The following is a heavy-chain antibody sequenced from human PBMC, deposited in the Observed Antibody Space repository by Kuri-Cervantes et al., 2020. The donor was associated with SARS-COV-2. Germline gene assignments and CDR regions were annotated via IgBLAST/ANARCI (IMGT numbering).Heavy chain of an antibody. CDR2: IYYSGST. J-gene: IGHJ3*02. V-gene: IGHV4-31*03. CDR1: GGSINSGGYY. CDR3: ARYFYYDSSGYYNAFDI. D-gene: IGHD3-22*01. Sequence: SETLSLTCTVSGGSINSGGYYWSWIRQHPGKGLEWIGYIYYSGSTYYNPSLKSRVTISVDTSKNQFSLKLSSVTAADRAVYYCARYFYYDSSGYYNAFDIWGQGTMVTVSS.